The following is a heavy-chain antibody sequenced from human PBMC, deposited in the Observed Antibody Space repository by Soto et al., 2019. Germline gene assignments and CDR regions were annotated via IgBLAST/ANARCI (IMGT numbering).Heavy chain of an antibody. Sequence: EVQLVESGGGLVKPGGSLRLSCAASGFTFSSYSMNWVRQAPGTGLEWVSSISSSSSYIYYADSVKGRFTISRDNAKNSLYLQMNSLRAEDTAVYYCALVAQGGLWFGELRVDYWGQGTLVTVSS. V-gene: IGHV3-21*01. CDR1: GFTFSSYS. J-gene: IGHJ4*02. CDR3: ALVAQGGLWFGELRVDY. D-gene: IGHD3-10*01. CDR2: ISSSSSYI.